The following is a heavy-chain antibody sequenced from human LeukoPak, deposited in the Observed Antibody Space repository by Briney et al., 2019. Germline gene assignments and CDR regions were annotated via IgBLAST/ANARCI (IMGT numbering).Heavy chain of an antibody. V-gene: IGHV3-21*01. CDR2: ISSSSSYI. CDR1: GFTFSSYS. CDR3: ARDKGDWEHY. D-gene: IGHD2-21*02. J-gene: IGHJ4*02. Sequence: GGSLRLSCAASGFTFSSYSMNWVRQAPGKGLEWVSSISSSSSYIYYTDSVKGRFTISRDNAKNSLYLQMNSLRAEDTAVYYCARDKGDWEHYWGQGTLVTVSS.